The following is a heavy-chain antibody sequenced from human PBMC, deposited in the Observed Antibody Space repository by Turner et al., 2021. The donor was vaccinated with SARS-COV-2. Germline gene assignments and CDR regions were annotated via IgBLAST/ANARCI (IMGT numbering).Heavy chain of an antibody. J-gene: IGHJ4*02. CDR3: RGYSTFRYDFRAF. Sequence: QVQLVESVGGVVQPGRPLRLPCPASGFTFSSYGMHWVRQAPGKGLEWVAVIWYDGSNKYYADSVKGRFTISRDNSKATLYLQIDSLRAEDTALYYCRGYSTFRYDFRAFWGQGTLVTVSS. D-gene: IGHD3-16*01. V-gene: IGHV3-33*03. CDR2: IWYDGSNK. CDR1: GFTFSSYG.